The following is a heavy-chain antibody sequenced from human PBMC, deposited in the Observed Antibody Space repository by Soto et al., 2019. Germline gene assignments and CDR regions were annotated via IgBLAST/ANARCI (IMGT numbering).Heavy chain of an antibody. Sequence: GESLKISCKGSGYSFTSYWIGWVRQMPGKGLEWMGIIYPGDSDTRYSPSFQGQVTISADKSISTAYLQWSSLKASDTAMYYCARHDGPYCGGDCVPLGYYYYYGMDVWGQGTTVTAP. J-gene: IGHJ6*02. V-gene: IGHV5-51*01. CDR2: IYPGDSDT. CDR1: GYSFTSYW. D-gene: IGHD2-21*02. CDR3: ARHDGPYCGGDCVPLGYYYYYGMDV.